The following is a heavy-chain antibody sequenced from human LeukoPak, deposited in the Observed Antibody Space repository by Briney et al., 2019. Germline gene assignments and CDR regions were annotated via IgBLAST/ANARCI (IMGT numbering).Heavy chain of an antibody. CDR3: ARDYSPLKAPSDYDFRAYYGMDV. CDR2: ISSSSSYI. CDR1: GFTFSSYS. V-gene: IGHV3-21*01. Sequence: GSLRLSCAASGFTFSSYSMNWVRQAPGKGLEWVSSISSSSSYIYYADSVKGRFTISRDNAKNSLYLQMNSLRAEDTAVYYCARDYSPLKAPSDYDFRAYYGMDVWGQGTTVTVSS. D-gene: IGHD3-3*01. J-gene: IGHJ6*02.